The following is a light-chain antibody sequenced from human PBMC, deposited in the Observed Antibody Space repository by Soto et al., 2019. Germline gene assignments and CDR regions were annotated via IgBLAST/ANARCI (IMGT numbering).Light chain of an antibody. J-gene: IGLJ1*01. CDR3: SSYTSSSTPYV. CDR2: DVS. CDR1: SSDVGGYNF. Sequence: QSALTQPASVSGSPGQSITISCTGTSSDVGGYNFVSWYQQHPGKAPKLMIYDVSNRPSGVSNRFSGSKSGNTASLTISGLQAEDEADYYCSSYTSSSTPYVFGTATKLTVL. V-gene: IGLV2-14*01.